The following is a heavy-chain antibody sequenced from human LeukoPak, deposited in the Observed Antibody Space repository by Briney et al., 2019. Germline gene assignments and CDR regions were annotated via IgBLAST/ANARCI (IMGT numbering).Heavy chain of an antibody. CDR2: IYYSGST. J-gene: IGHJ4*02. CDR1: GGSFSGYY. Sequence: SETLSLTCAVYGGSFSGYYWSWIRQPPGKGLEWIGYIYYSGSTYYNPSLKSRVTISVDTSKNQFSLKLSSVTAADTAVYYCARHSVRLGYYYDSSGYYSAERTDYWGQGTLVTVSS. V-gene: IGHV4-34*01. CDR3: ARHSVRLGYYYDSSGYYSAERTDY. D-gene: IGHD3-22*01.